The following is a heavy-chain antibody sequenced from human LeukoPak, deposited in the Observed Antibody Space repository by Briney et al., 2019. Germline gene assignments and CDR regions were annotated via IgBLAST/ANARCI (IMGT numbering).Heavy chain of an antibody. CDR3: AKAYGSNGYYQLPIDF. V-gene: IGHV3-23*01. J-gene: IGHJ4*02. D-gene: IGHD3-22*01. CDR1: GFTFSNYA. CDR2: ITAGGDTT. Sequence: GGSLRLSCAASGFTFSNYAMTWVRQAPGQGLECVPAITAGGDTTYYADSVKGRFTISRDNSRNTLYLQLNALRAEDTAVYYCAKAYGSNGYYQLPIDFWGQGTLVTVSS.